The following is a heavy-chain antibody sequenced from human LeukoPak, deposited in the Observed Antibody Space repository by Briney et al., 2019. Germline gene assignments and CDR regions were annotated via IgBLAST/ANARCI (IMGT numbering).Heavy chain of an antibody. CDR2: INSDGSST. V-gene: IGHV3-74*01. Sequence: GGSLRLSCAASGFTFSSYWMHWVRQAPGKGLVWVSRINSDGSSTSYADSVKGRFTISRDNAKNTLYLQSNSLRAEDTAVYYRARGTDYGDYWGSFDYWGQGTLVTVSS. CDR3: ARGTDYGDYWGSFDY. D-gene: IGHD4-17*01. CDR1: GFTFSSYW. J-gene: IGHJ4*02.